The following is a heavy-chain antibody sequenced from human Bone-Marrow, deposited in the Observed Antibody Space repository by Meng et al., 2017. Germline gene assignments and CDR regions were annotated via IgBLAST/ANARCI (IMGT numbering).Heavy chain of an antibody. CDR3: ARGRGGNSNLYYYYYGTDV. D-gene: IGHD4-23*01. CDR2: INHSGST. J-gene: IGHJ6*02. V-gene: IGHV4-34*01. Sequence: SETLSLTCAVYGGSFSGYYWSWIRQPPGKGLEWIGEINHSGSTNYNPSLKSRVTISVDTSKNQFSLKLSSVTAADTAVYYCARGRGGNSNLYYYYYGTDVWGQGTTVTVSS. CDR1: GGSFSGYY.